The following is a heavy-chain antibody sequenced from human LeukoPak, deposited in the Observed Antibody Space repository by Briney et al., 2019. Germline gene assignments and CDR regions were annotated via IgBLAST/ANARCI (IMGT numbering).Heavy chain of an antibody. CDR3: ARDTITPGDYNYYGMDV. V-gene: IGHV4-4*07. CDR1: GGSISSYY. Sequence: SETLSLTCTVSGGSISSYYWSWIRQPAGKGLEWIGRIYTSGSTNYNPSLKSRATMSVDTSKNQFSLKLSSVTAADTAVYYCARDTITPGDYNYYGMDVWGQGTTVTVSS. CDR2: IYTSGST. J-gene: IGHJ6*02. D-gene: IGHD3-10*01.